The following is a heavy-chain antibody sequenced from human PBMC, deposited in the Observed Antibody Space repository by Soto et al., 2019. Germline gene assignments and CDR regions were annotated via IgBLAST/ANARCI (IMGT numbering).Heavy chain of an antibody. CDR1: GFTFSSYA. J-gene: IGHJ4*02. Sequence: GGSLRLSCAASGFTFSSYAMHWVRQAPGKGLEWVAVISYDGSNKYYADSVKGRFTISRDNSKNTLYLQMNSLRAEDTAVYYCARDLGITMIVVVKPAPLDYWGQGTLVTVSS. D-gene: IGHD3-22*01. V-gene: IGHV3-30-3*01. CDR2: ISYDGSNK. CDR3: ARDLGITMIVVVKPAPLDY.